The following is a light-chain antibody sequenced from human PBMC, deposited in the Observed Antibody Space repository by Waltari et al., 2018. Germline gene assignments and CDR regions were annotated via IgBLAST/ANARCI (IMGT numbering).Light chain of an antibody. Sequence: EIVLTQSPPTLSLSPGETATLSCRASQSVGTYLAWDQQKPGQAPRLLIYDASNRATGIPDRFRGSGSGTEFTLTISSLEPEDFALYYCQQRSSWTPHTFGQGARLEIK. CDR3: QQRSSWTPHT. V-gene: IGKV3-11*01. J-gene: IGKJ2*01. CDR1: QSVGTY. CDR2: DAS.